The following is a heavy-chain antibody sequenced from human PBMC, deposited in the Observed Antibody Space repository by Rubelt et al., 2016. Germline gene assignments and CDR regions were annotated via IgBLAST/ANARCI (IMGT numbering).Heavy chain of an antibody. J-gene: IGHJ4*02. CDR1: GYSFTSYW. V-gene: IGHV5-51*01. Sequence: GESLKISCKGSGYSFTSYWIGWVRQMPGKGLEWMGIIYPGDSDTKYSPSFQGQVTISADKSISTAYLQWSSLKASDTAIYFCVKGGTTVTSFWGDGGVRYLDCWGQGALVTVSS. D-gene: IGHD4-17*01. CDR3: VKGGTTVTSFWGDGGVRYLDC. CDR2: IYPGDSDT.